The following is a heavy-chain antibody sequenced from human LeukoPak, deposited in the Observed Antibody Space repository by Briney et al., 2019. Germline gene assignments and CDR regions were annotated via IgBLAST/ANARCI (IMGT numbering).Heavy chain of an antibody. D-gene: IGHD3-16*01. V-gene: IGHV3-7*01. CDR1: GFTFSSSW. CDR3: ARDKFGGTDY. J-gene: IGHJ4*02. CDR2: IKQDGSEK. Sequence: GGSLRLSCVASGFTFSSSWMSWVRQAPGKGLEWVANIKQDGSEKYYVDSVKGRFTISRDNAKNSLYLQMNSPRAEDTAVYYCARDKFGGTDYWGQGTLVTVSS.